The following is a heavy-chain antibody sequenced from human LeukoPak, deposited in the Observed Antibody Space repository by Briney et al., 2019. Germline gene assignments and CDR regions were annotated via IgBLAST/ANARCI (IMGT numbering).Heavy chain of an antibody. CDR2: IKQDGSEK. J-gene: IGHJ6*03. D-gene: IGHD6-19*01. CDR3: AREIAVASGMWMWGYYYYMDV. Sequence: PGGSLRLSCAASGFTFSSYWMSWVRQAPGKGLEWVANIKQDGSEKYYVDSVKGRFTISRGNAKNSLYLQMNSLRAEDTAVYYCAREIAVASGMWMWGYYYYMDVWGKGTTVTVSS. CDR1: GFTFSSYW. V-gene: IGHV3-7*01.